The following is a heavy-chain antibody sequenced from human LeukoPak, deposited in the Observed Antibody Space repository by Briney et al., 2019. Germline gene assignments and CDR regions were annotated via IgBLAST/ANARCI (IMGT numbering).Heavy chain of an antibody. CDR2: ISSSGSTI. D-gene: IGHD3-10*01. CDR1: GFTFSSYE. Sequence: GGSLRLSCAASGFTFSSYEMNWVRQAPGKGLEWVSYISSSGSTIYYADSVKGRFTISRDNAKNSPYLQMNSLRAEDTAVYYCARGGPITMVRGVIPFYYYGMDVWGKGTTVTVSS. CDR3: ARGGPITMVRGVIPFYYYGMDV. V-gene: IGHV3-48*03. J-gene: IGHJ6*04.